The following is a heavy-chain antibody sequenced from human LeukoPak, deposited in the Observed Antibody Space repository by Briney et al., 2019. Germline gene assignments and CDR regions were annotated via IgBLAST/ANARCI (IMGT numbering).Heavy chain of an antibody. CDR1: GFTFSSYA. CDR2: ISYDGSNK. Sequence: GRSLRLSCAASGFTFSSYAMHWVRQAPGKGLEWVAVISYDGSNKYYADSVKGRFTISRDNSKNTLYQQMNSLRAEDTAVYYCARDYYDSSGYSQYGMDVWGQGTTVTVSS. V-gene: IGHV3-30*04. J-gene: IGHJ6*02. D-gene: IGHD3-22*01. CDR3: ARDYYDSSGYSQYGMDV.